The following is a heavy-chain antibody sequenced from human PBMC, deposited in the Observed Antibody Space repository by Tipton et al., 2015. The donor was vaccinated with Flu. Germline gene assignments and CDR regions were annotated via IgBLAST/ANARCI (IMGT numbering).Heavy chain of an antibody. V-gene: IGHV4-38-2*01. Sequence: TLSLTCAVSGYSIRSGYYWDWIRQPPGKGLEWIGSIHQSGTTYYKSSLKSRVTISVDTSKNQFYLEMRSVTAADMAVYYCARRDFSNYVSDPKNWFDRWGQGTLVTVSS. CDR1: GYSIRSGYY. CDR3: ARRDFSNYVSDPKNWFDR. CDR2: IHQSGTT. J-gene: IGHJ5*02. D-gene: IGHD4-11*01.